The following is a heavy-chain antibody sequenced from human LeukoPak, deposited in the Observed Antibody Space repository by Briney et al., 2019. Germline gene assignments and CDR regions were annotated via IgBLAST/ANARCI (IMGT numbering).Heavy chain of an antibody. CDR2: ISWNSGSI. V-gene: IGHV3-9*01. J-gene: IGHJ3*02. D-gene: IGHD3-10*01. Sequence: GGSLRLSCAASGFMFSSYWMSWVRQAPGKGLEWVSGISWNSGSIGYADSVKGRFTISRDNAKNSLYLQMNSLRAEDTALYYCAKGVRITMVRGAFDIWGQGTMVTVSS. CDR1: GFMFSSYW. CDR3: AKGVRITMVRGAFDI.